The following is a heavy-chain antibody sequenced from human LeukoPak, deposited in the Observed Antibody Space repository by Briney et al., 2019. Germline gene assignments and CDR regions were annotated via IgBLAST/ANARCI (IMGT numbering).Heavy chain of an antibody. CDR2: ISGSGGST. D-gene: IGHD3-3*01. V-gene: IGHV3-23*01. J-gene: IGHJ6*03. CDR1: GFTFSSYA. CDR3: ARPDYDYWTGSLGGHYMDV. Sequence: GGSLRLSCAASGFTFSSYAMSWVRQAPGKGLEWVSAISGSGGSTYYADSVKGRFTISRDNSKNTLYLQMDSLRAEDTAVYYCARPDYDYWTGSLGGHYMDVWGKGTTVTVPS.